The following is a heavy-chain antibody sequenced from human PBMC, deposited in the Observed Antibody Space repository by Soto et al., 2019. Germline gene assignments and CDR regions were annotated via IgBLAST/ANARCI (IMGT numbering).Heavy chain of an antibody. CDR3: ARVGASRSVYYYYGMDV. V-gene: IGHV3-11*06. CDR1: GFTFSNVW. J-gene: IGHJ6*02. D-gene: IGHD6-6*01. CDR2: ISSSSSYT. Sequence: PGGSLRLSCAASGFTFSNVWLSWVRQGPGQGLAGVSYISSSSSYTNYADSVKGRFTISRDNAKNSLYLQMNSLRAEDTAVYYCARVGASRSVYYYYGMDVWGQGTTVTVSS.